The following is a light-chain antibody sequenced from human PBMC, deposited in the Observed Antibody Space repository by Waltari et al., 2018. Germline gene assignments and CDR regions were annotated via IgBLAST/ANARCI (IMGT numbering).Light chain of an antibody. CDR3: QHYDNLLLT. Sequence: DIQMTQSPSSLSASVGDRVTIYCQASQDIANYLNWYQQKPGKAPKLLIYLASNLETGVPSRFSGSGSGAYFTFTISSLQPEDIATYYCQHYDNLLLTFGGGTKVEIK. V-gene: IGKV1-33*01. CDR2: LAS. CDR1: QDIANY. J-gene: IGKJ4*01.